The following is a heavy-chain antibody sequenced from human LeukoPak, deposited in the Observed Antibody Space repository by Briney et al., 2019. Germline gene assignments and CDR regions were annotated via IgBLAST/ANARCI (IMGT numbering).Heavy chain of an antibody. CDR3: ARAETSGWFYFDY. V-gene: IGHV1-18*01. D-gene: IGHD6-19*01. Sequence: ASVKVSCKASGYTFTNYDISWLRQAAGQGREWMGCISGYNGNTYYAQKLQGRVTMTTDRSMSTAYMELRSLRSDDTAVYYCARAETSGWFYFDYWGQGTLVTVSS. CDR2: ISGYNGNT. J-gene: IGHJ4*02. CDR1: GYTFTNYD.